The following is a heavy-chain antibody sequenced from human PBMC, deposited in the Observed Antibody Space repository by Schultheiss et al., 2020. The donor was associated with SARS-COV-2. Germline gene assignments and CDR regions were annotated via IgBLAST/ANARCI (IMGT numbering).Heavy chain of an antibody. V-gene: IGHV4-39*07. Sequence: SETLSLTCTVSGGSISSGGYYWSWIRQHPGKGLEWIGSIYHSGSTYYNPSLKSRVTISVDTSKNQFSLKLSSVTAADTAVYYCARVRVVATSADAFDIWGQGTTVTVSS. CDR2: IYHSGST. CDR3: ARVRVVATSADAFDI. CDR1: GGSISSGGYY. D-gene: IGHD5-12*01. J-gene: IGHJ3*02.